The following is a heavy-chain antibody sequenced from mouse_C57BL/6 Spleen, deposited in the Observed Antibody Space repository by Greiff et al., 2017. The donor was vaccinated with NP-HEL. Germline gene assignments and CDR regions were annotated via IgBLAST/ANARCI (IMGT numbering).Heavy chain of an antibody. J-gene: IGHJ4*01. V-gene: IGHV7-3*01. CDR3: ARPIFSRDYAMDY. CDR1: GFTFTDYF. Sequence: VMLVESGGGLVQPGGSLSLSCAASGFTFTDYFMSWVRQPPGKALEWLGFIRNKANGYTTEYSASVKGRFTISRDNSQSILYLQMNALRAEDSATYYCARPIFSRDYAMDYWGQGTSVTVSS. CDR2: IRNKANGYTT.